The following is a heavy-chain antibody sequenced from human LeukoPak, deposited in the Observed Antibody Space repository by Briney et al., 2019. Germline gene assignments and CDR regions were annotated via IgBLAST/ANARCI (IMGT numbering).Heavy chain of an antibody. Sequence: GGSLRLSCAASGFTFSSYAMSWVRQAPGKGLEWFSAISGSGGSTYYADSVKGRFTISKDNSKNTLYLQMNSLRAEDTAVYYCAKDWGITMVRGVMTPYYYGMDVWGQGTTVTVSS. CDR3: AKDWGITMVRGVMTPYYYGMDV. J-gene: IGHJ6*02. D-gene: IGHD3-10*01. V-gene: IGHV3-23*01. CDR2: ISGSGGST. CDR1: GFTFSSYA.